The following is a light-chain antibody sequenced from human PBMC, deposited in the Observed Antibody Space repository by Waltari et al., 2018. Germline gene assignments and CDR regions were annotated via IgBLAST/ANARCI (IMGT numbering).Light chain of an antibody. CDR2: SNN. Sequence: QSVLTQPPSASGTPGQRVTIACSGSSSNIGSNTVNWYQQLPGTAPKLLISSNNQRPSGVPDRFSGSTSGTSASLASRGLQSEDEADYYCAAWDDSLNGVVFGGGTKLTVL. J-gene: IGLJ2*01. V-gene: IGLV1-44*01. CDR1: SSNIGSNT. CDR3: AAWDDSLNGVV.